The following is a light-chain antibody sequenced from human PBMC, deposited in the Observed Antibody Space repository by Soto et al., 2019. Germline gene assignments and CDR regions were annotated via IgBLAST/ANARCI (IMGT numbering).Light chain of an antibody. CDR1: QTISSW. J-gene: IGKJ1*01. V-gene: IGKV1-39*01. CDR3: QQSYSSPRT. Sequence: DIQMTQSPSTLSASVGDRVTITCRASQTISSWLAWYQQKPGKAPNLLIYDASTLQRGVPSRFSGSGSGTDFTLTISSLQPEDFATYYCQQSYSSPRTFGQGTKVDIK. CDR2: DAS.